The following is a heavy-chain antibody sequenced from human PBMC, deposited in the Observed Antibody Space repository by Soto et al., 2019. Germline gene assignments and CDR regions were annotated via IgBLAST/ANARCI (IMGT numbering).Heavy chain of an antibody. J-gene: IGHJ3*02. CDR3: AREIVLMVYAMTAFDI. Sequence: ASVKVSCKASGYTFTSYGISWVRQAPGQRLEWMGWISAYNGNTNYAQKLQGRVTMTTDTSTSTAYMELRSLRSDDTAVYYCAREIVLMVYAMTAFDIWGQGTMVTVSS. CDR1: GYTFTSYG. CDR2: ISAYNGNT. V-gene: IGHV1-18*01. D-gene: IGHD2-8*01.